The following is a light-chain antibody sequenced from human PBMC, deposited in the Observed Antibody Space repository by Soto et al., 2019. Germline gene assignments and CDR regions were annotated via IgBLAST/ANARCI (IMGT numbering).Light chain of an antibody. CDR1: SGDVGGYHY. CDR2: DVS. J-gene: IGLJ1*01. V-gene: IGLV2-14*03. CDR3: SSYTSSGTL. Sequence: QSALTQPASVSGSPGQSIIISCTETSGDVGGYHYVSWYQHHPGKAPKLMIYDVSDRPSGVSHRFSGSKSGNTASLTISGLQAEDEADYYGSSYTSSGTLFGTGTKVTVL.